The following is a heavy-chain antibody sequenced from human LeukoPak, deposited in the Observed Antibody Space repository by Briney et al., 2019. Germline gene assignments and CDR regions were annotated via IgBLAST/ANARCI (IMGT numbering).Heavy chain of an antibody. CDR3: ARVVARWFKKNWFGP. Sequence: GASVKVSCKASGYTFTSYDINWVRQATGQGLEWMGWMNPNSGNTGYAQKFQGRVTMTRNTSISTAYMELSSLRSEDTAVYYCARVVARWFKKNWFGPWGQGTLVTVSS. J-gene: IGHJ5*02. V-gene: IGHV1-8*01. D-gene: IGHD2-15*01. CDR1: GYTFTSYD. CDR2: MNPNSGNT.